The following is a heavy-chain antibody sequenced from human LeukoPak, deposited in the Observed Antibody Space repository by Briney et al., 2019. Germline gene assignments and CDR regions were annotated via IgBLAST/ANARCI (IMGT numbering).Heavy chain of an antibody. Sequence: GGSLRLSCAASGFTFSSYAMHWVRQAPGKGLEWVAVISYDGSNKYYADSVKGRFTISRDNSKNTLYLQMNSLRAEDTAVYYCARDLLLTAMDSGGGDYWGQGTLVTVSS. CDR1: GFTFSSYA. CDR2: ISYDGSNK. J-gene: IGHJ4*02. CDR3: ARDLLLTAMDSGGGDY. V-gene: IGHV3-30*04. D-gene: IGHD5-18*01.